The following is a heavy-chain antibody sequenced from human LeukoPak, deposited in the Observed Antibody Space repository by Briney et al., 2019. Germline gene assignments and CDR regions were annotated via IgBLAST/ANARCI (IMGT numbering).Heavy chain of an antibody. CDR1: GYTFTGYY. V-gene: IGHV1-2*02. CDR3: ARGPPADYDFWSGYGGY. D-gene: IGHD3-3*01. CDR2: INPNSGGA. Sequence: GASVKVSCKASGYTFTGYYMHWVRQAPGQGLEWMGWINPNSGGANYAQMFQGRVTMTRDTSITTAYMQLSRLTSDDTAVYYCARGPPADYDFWSGYGGYWGPGTLLTVSS. J-gene: IGHJ4*02.